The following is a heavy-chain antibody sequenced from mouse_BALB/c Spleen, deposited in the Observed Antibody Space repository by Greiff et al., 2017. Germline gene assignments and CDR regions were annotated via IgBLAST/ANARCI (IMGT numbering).Heavy chain of an antibody. Sequence: EVKLEESGGGLVQPGGSLRLSCATSGFTFTDYYMSWVRQPPGKALEWLGFIRNKANGYTTEYSASVKGRFTISRDNSQSILYLQMNTLRAEDSATYYCARYGYDDGAFDYWGQGTNLTGSP. CDR2: IRNKANGYTT. CDR3: ARYGYDDGAFDY. CDR1: GFTFTDYY. D-gene: IGHD2-2*01. V-gene: IGHV7-3*02. J-gene: IGHJ2*01.